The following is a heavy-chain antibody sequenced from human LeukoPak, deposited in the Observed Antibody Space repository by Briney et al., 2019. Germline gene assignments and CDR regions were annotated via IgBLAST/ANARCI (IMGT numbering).Heavy chain of an antibody. CDR2: INHSGST. CDR3: ARHRGSSWPYYYYYYMDV. Sequence: SETLSLTCAVYGGSFSGYYWSRIRQPPGKGLEWIGEINHSGSTNYNPSLKSRVTISVDTSKNQFSLKLSSVTAADTAVYYCARHRGSSWPYYYYYYMDVWGKGTTVTISS. V-gene: IGHV4-34*01. CDR1: GGSFSGYY. J-gene: IGHJ6*03. D-gene: IGHD6-13*01.